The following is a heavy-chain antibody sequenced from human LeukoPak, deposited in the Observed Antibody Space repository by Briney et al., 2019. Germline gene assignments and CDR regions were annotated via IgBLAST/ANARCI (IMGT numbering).Heavy chain of an antibody. CDR1: GGTFSSYT. D-gene: IGHD3-22*01. CDR3: ARDGEYYYDSSGYSAYFDY. Sequence: SVNVSFKASGGTFSSYTISWVRQAPGQGLEWMGGIIPIFGTANYAQKFQGRVTITADESTSTAYMELSSLRSEDTAVYYCARDGEYYYDSSGYSAYFDYWGQGTLVTVSS. J-gene: IGHJ4*02. V-gene: IGHV1-69*13. CDR2: IIPIFGTA.